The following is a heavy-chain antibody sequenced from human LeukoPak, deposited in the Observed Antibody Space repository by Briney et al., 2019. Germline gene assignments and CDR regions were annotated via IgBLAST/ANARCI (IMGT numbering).Heavy chain of an antibody. Sequence: SETLSLTCTVSGGSISSYYWSWIRQPPGKGLEWIGYIYYSGSTNYNPPLKSRVTISVDTSKNQFSLKLSSVTAADTAVYYCARVSYDFWSGYCFDYWGQGTLVTVSS. D-gene: IGHD3-3*01. V-gene: IGHV4-59*01. CDR1: GGSISSYY. CDR2: IYYSGST. J-gene: IGHJ4*02. CDR3: ARVSYDFWSGYCFDY.